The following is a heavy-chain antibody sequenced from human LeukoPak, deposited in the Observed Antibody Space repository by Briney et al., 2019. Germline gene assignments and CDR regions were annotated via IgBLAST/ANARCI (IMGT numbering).Heavy chain of an antibody. CDR1: GFTSSDYY. D-gene: IGHD6-13*01. CDR3: AREIISSSWGYYYMDV. V-gene: IGHV3-11*01. CDR2: ISSSGSTI. Sequence: GGSLRLSCAASGFTSSDYYMSWIRQAPGKGLEWVSYISSSGSTIYYADSVKGRFTISRDNAKNSLYLQMNSLRAEDTAVYYCAREIISSSWGYYYMDVWGKGTTVTVSS. J-gene: IGHJ6*03.